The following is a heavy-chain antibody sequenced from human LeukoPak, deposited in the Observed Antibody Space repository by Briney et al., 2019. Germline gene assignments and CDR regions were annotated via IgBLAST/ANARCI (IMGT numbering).Heavy chain of an antibody. V-gene: IGHV4-38-2*01. J-gene: IGHJ6*03. CDR1: GYSISSGYY. D-gene: IGHD6-13*01. CDR2: IFHSGNT. Sequence: PSETLSLTCAVSGYSISSGYYWGWFRQPPGKGLEWIGCIFHSGNTYYNPSLKSRVSISVDTSKNQFSLKLTSVTAADTAVYYCAIQGGSSSPYYYFYMDVWGKGTTVTVSS. CDR3: AIQGGSSSPYYYFYMDV.